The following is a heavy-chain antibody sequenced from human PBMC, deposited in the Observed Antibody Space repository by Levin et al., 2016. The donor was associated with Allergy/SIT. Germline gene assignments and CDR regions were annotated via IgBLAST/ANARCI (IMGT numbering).Heavy chain of an antibody. Sequence: VRQAPGKGLEWVSAISGSGGSTYYADSVKGRFTISRDNSKNTLYLQLNSLRTADTALYFCAKRLGPPRSYDVWSVRYSHESVSRYSDYGMDVWGQGTTVTVSS. CDR2: ISGSGGST. V-gene: IGHV3-23*01. J-gene: IGHJ6*02. CDR3: AKRLGPPRSYDVWSVRYSHESVSRYSDYGMDV. D-gene: IGHD3-3*01.